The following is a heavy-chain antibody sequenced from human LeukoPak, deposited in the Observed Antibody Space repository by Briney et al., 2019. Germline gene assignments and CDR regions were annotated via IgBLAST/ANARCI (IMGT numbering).Heavy chain of an antibody. CDR2: ISGGGGTT. D-gene: IGHD2-21*01. Sequence: GGFLRLSCAASGFTFANCPMSWVRQAPGKGLEWLSVISGGGGTTHYVDSVKGRFSISRDNSKKMVFLQMNSLRVDDTALYFCVKEPLLSLDYGASRGENWGRGTLVTVSS. CDR3: VKEPLLSLDYGASRGEN. V-gene: IGHV3-23*01. CDR1: GFTFANCP. J-gene: IGHJ4*02.